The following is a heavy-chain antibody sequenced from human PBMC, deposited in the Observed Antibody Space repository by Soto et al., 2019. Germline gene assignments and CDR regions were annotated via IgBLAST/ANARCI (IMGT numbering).Heavy chain of an antibody. CDR2: ISFDGGAE. Sequence: QVQLAESGGGVVQPGRSLRLSCAASGFIFRTYTMHWVRQAPGKGLEWVGIISFDGGAEFYAGSVKGRFTISRDNSKNTLYLQMKSLRAEDAAGYYCARGSMVGGQIPTSSGDSWGQGTLVNVSS. CDR3: ARGSMVGGQIPTSSGDS. D-gene: IGHD3-10*01. V-gene: IGHV3-30-3*01. J-gene: IGHJ4*02. CDR1: GFIFRTYT.